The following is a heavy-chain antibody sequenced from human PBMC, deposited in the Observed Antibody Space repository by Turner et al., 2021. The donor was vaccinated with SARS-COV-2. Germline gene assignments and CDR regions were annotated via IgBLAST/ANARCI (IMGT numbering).Heavy chain of an antibody. CDR1: GFTVSSYS. J-gene: IGHJ3*02. CDR2: ISSSSSYI. Sequence: EVHLVESGGGLVKPGGSLRLSCAASGFTVSSYSMNWVRQAPGKWLEWVSSISSSSSYIYYADSVKGRFTISRDNAKNSLYLQVNSLRAEDTAVYYCARARWHYYDRSGYYPDAFDIWGQGTMVTVSS. CDR3: ARARWHYYDRSGYYPDAFDI. D-gene: IGHD3-22*01. V-gene: IGHV3-21*01.